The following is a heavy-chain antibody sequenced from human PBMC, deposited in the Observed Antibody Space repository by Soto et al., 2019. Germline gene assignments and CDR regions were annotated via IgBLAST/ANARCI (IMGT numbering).Heavy chain of an antibody. CDR2: ISGSGGST. CDR3: AKDLDGDYALGWFDP. D-gene: IGHD4-17*01. Sequence: SLRLACAASGFTFSSYAMSWVRQAPGEGLEWASAISGSGGSTYYADSVKGRFTISRDNSKNTLYLQMHSLRAEDTAVYSCAKDLDGDYALGWFDPWGQGTLVTVSS. CDR1: GFTFSSYA. V-gene: IGHV3-23*01. J-gene: IGHJ5*02.